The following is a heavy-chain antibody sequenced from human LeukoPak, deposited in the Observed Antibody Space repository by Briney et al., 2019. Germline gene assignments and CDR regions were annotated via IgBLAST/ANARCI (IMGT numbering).Heavy chain of an antibody. Sequence: GASVKVSCKASGYTFTSYGINWVRQAPGQGLEWMGWISAYNGNTNYAQKLQGRVTMTTDTSTSTAYMELRSLRSDDTAVYYCARVSADYYDSSRHDYWGQGTLVTVSS. CDR2: ISAYNGNT. V-gene: IGHV1-18*01. CDR3: ARVSADYYDSSRHDY. CDR1: GYTFTSYG. J-gene: IGHJ4*02. D-gene: IGHD3-22*01.